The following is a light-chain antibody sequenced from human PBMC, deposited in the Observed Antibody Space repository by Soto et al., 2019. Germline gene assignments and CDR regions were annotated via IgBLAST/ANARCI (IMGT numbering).Light chain of an antibody. CDR2: LGS. CDR1: QSLLHSNGYNY. J-gene: IGKJ1*01. Sequence: DILMTQSPLSLPVTPGEPASISCRSSQSLLHSNGYNYLDWYLQKPGQSPQLLIYLGSNRASGVTDRFSGSGSGTDFTLKISRVEAEDVGVYYCMQALHTPRTFGQGTKVEIK. V-gene: IGKV2-28*01. CDR3: MQALHTPRT.